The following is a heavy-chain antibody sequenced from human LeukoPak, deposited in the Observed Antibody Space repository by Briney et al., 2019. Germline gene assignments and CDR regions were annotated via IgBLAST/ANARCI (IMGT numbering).Heavy chain of an antibody. CDR2: IYTSGST. CDR3: ARDFTIFGTGGWFDP. V-gene: IGHV4-61*02. J-gene: IGHJ5*02. Sequence: SQTLSLTCTVSGGSISSGDYYWSWIRQPPGKGLEWIGRIYTSGSTNYNPSLKSRVTISVDTSKNQFSLKLSSVTAADTAVYYCARDFTIFGTGGWFDPWGQGTLVTVSS. D-gene: IGHD3-3*01. CDR1: GGSISSGDYY.